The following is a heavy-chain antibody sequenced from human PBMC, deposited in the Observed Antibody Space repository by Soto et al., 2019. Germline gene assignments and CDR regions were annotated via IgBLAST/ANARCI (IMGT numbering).Heavy chain of an antibody. D-gene: IGHD3-22*01. CDR1: GITFSNYW. V-gene: IGHV3-74*01. CDR3: TLHKFDSSGYVSDY. J-gene: IGHJ4*02. CDR2: IHSDGITT. Sequence: GGSLRLSCAASGITFSNYWMEWVCQAPGKGLVWVSRIHSDGITTYYGDSVKGRFTISRDNAKSTVYLQMNSLGAEDTATYHCTLHKFDSSGYVSDYWGQGTLVTVSS.